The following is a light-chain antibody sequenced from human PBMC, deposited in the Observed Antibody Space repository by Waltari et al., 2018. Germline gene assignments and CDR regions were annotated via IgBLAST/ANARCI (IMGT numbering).Light chain of an antibody. CDR1: QGISNY. CDR3: QQYHDYST. J-gene: IGKJ2*01. Sequence: DIQMTQSPSSLSASVGDRATITCRASQGISNYLAWYQQKPGKVPKLLIYAASTLQSGVPSRFSGSGSGTDFTLTISSLQPDDSATYYCQQYHDYSTFGQGTKLEIK. CDR2: AAS. V-gene: IGKV1-27*01.